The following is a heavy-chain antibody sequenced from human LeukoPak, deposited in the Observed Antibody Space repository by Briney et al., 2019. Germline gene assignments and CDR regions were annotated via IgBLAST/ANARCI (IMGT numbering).Heavy chain of an antibody. J-gene: IGHJ4*02. CDR1: GFTFSSYS. Sequence: GGSLRLSCAASGFTFSSYSMNWVRQAPGKGLEWVSSISSSSSTIYYADSVKGRFTISRDNAKNSLYLQMNSLRAEDTAVYYCARDPPRHDYGGNSGYWGQGTLVTVSS. CDR3: ARDPPRHDYGGNSGY. D-gene: IGHD4-23*01. V-gene: IGHV3-48*04. CDR2: ISSSSSTI.